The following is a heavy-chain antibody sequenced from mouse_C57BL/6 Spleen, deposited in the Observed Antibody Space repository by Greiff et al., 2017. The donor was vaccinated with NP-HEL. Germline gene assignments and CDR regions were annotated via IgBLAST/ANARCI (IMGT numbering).Heavy chain of an antibody. D-gene: IGHD4-1*01. CDR2: IDPSDSYT. CDR1: GYTFTSYW. Sequence: QVQLQQPGAELVMPGASVKLSCKASGYTFTSYWMHWVKQRPGQGLEWIGEIDPSDSYTNYNQKFKGKSTLTVDKSSSTAYMQLSSLTSEDSAVYYCARLETGTFYFDYWGQGTTLTVSS. J-gene: IGHJ2*01. CDR3: ARLETGTFYFDY. V-gene: IGHV1-69*01.